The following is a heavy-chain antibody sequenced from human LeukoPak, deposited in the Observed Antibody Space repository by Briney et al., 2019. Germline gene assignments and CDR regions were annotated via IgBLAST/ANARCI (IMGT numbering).Heavy chain of an antibody. D-gene: IGHD3-16*01. V-gene: IGHV3-7*03. J-gene: IGHJ4*02. CDR2: IKPDGSEK. CDR1: GFTFNSAW. CDR3: AKASWVSSADAVL. Sequence: GGSLRLSCEASGFTFNSAWMTWVRQAPGKGLEWVANIKPDGSEKFYVDSVKGRFTLSRDESRNTVYLQMNNLRVEDTAVYFCAKASWVSSADAVLWGQGTLVTVSS.